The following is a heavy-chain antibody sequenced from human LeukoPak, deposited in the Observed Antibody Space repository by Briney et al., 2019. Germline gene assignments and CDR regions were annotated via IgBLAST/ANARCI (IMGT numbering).Heavy chain of an antibody. CDR1: GGPISSYY. CDR2: IYYSGST. V-gene: IGHV4-59*01. J-gene: IGHJ6*02. CDR3: ARVGYYYYGMDV. Sequence: SETLSLTCTVSGGPISSYYLSWIRQPPGKGLEWIGYIYYSGSTNYNPSLKRRVTISADTSKSQFSLKLSSVTAADTAVYYCARVGYYYYGMDVWGQGTTVTVSS.